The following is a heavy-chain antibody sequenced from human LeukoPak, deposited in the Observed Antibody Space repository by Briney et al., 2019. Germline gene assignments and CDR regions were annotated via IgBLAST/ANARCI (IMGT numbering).Heavy chain of an antibody. CDR3: ARVESEYQLPPFQYYGMDV. CDR2: INTNTGNP. V-gene: IGHV7-4-1*02. CDR1: GGTFSSYV. J-gene: IGHJ6*02. D-gene: IGHD2-2*01. Sequence: ASVKVSCKASGGTFSSYVINWVRQAPGQGLEWMGWINTNTGNPTYAQGFTGRFVFSLDTSVSTAYLQISSLKAEDTAVYYCARVESEYQLPPFQYYGMDVWGQGTTVTVSS.